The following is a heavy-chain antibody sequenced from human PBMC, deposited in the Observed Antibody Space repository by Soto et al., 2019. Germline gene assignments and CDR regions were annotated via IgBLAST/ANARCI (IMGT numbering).Heavy chain of an antibody. D-gene: IGHD2-2*01. V-gene: IGHV1-69*01. J-gene: IGHJ5*02. Sequence: QVQLVQSGAEVKKPGSSVKVSCKASGGTFSSYAISWVRQAPGQGLEWMGGIIPIFSTANYAQKFQGRVTITADESTSTAYMELSSLRSEDTAVYYCARDPADCSSTSCYGPQNWFDPWGQGTLVTVSS. CDR1: GGTFSSYA. CDR2: IIPIFSTA. CDR3: ARDPADCSSTSCYGPQNWFDP.